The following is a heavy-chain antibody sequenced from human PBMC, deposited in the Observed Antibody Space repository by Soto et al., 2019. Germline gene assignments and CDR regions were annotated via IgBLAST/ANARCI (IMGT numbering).Heavy chain of an antibody. CDR2: IIPIFGTA. D-gene: IGHD6-19*01. Sequence: SVKVSCKASGGTFSSYAISWVRQAPGQGLEWMGGIIPIFGTANYAQKFQGRVTITADESTSTAYMELSSLRSEDTAVYYCARDRFIAVAGSGSYYYYYGMDVWGQGTTVTVSS. J-gene: IGHJ6*02. CDR3: ARDRFIAVAGSGSYYYYYGMDV. V-gene: IGHV1-69*13. CDR1: GGTFSSYA.